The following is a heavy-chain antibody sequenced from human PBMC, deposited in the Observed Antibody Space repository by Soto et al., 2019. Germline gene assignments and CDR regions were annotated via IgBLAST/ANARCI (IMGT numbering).Heavy chain of an antibody. CDR1: GFTFSSYA. V-gene: IGHV3-30-3*01. CDR2: ISYDGSNK. CDR3: ARTQYPVGAGGIDV. Sequence: QTGGSLRLSCAASGFTFSSYAMHWVRQAPGKGLEWVAVISYDGSNKYYADSVKGRFTISRDNSKNTLYLQMNSLRAEDTAVYYCARTQYPVGAGGIDVWGQGTTVTVYS. D-gene: IGHD3-16*01. J-gene: IGHJ6*02.